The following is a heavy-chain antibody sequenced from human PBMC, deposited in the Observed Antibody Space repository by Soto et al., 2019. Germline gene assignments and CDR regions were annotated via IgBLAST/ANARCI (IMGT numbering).Heavy chain of an antibody. CDR3: ARYKSNYYYGMDV. CDR1: GGYISSYY. CDR2: IYYSGIT. J-gene: IGHJ6*02. D-gene: IGHD1-20*01. Sequence: SETLSLTCTVSGGYISSYYWSWIRQHPGKGLEWIGYIYYSGITNYNPSLKSRVTISVDTSKNQFSLKLSSVTAADTAVYYCARYKSNYYYGMDVWGQGTTVTVSS. V-gene: IGHV4-59*01.